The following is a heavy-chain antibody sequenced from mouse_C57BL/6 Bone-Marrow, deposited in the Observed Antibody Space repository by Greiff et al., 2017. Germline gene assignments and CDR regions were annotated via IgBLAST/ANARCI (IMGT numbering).Heavy chain of an antibody. Sequence: VKLQESGPGLVQPSQSLSITCTVSGFSLTSYGVHWVRQSPGKGLEWLGVIWSGGSTDYNAAFISRLSISKDNSKSQVFFKMNSLQADDTAIYYCARKSYDYEGYFDVWGTGTTVTVSS. CDR2: IWSGGST. V-gene: IGHV2-2*01. CDR3: ARKSYDYEGYFDV. D-gene: IGHD2-4*01. J-gene: IGHJ1*03. CDR1: GFSLTSYG.